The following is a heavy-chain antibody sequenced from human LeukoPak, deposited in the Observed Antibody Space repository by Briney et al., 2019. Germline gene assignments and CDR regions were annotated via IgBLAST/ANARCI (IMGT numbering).Heavy chain of an antibody. D-gene: IGHD1-26*01. J-gene: IGHJ4*02. V-gene: IGHV4-4*07. Sequence: IPSETLSLTCTVSGGSISSYYWSWIRQPAGKGLEWIGRIYTSGSTNYNPSLKSRVTMSVDTSKNQFSLKLSSVTAADTAVYYCARARAESGSYYIVDYFDYWGQGTLVTVSS. CDR3: ARARAESGSYYIVDYFDY. CDR1: GGSISSYY. CDR2: IYTSGST.